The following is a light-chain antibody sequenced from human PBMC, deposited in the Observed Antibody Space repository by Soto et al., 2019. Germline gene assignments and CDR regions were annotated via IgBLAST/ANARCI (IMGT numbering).Light chain of an antibody. CDR1: QTISSW. V-gene: IGKV1-5*03. CDR2: KAS. J-gene: IGKJ2*01. Sequence: DIQMTQSPSTLSGSVGDRVTITCRASQTISSWLAWYQQKPGKAPKLLIYKASTLKSGVPSRFSGSGSGTEFTLTISSLQPDDFATYYCQQSNTFGQGTKGDIK. CDR3: QQSNT.